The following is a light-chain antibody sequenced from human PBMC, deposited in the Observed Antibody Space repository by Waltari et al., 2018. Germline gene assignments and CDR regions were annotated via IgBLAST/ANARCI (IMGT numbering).Light chain of an antibody. CDR2: KAS. V-gene: IGKV1-5*03. CDR3: QQCNNYPVT. Sequence: FQMTQSPSTLSPSVGDRVTITCRASQSIGSWLAWYQQKPGKAPDLLIYKASSLESGVPSRFSGSGSGTEFTLTISGLQPNDFATYYCQQCNNYPVTFSEGTRLEIK. CDR1: QSIGSW. J-gene: IGKJ2*01.